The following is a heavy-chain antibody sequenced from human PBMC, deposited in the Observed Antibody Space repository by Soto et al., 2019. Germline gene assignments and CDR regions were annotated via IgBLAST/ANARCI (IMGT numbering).Heavy chain of an antibody. CDR1: GYTFTTYG. Sequence: QVQLVQSGAEVNKPGASVKVSCKASGYTFTTYGMSWVRQAPXQGLXWMXWISTYNGNTKYAERLQGRVTMTTDTTTSTAYMELRSLRSDDTAVYYCAXGPTDYYDNSGNYFLDYWGQGXLVTVSS. CDR2: ISTYNGNT. D-gene: IGHD3-22*01. J-gene: IGHJ4*02. V-gene: IGHV1-18*01. CDR3: AXGPTDYYDNSGNYFLDY.